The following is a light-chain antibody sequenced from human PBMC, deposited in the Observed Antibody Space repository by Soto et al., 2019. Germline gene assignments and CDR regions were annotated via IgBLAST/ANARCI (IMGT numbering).Light chain of an antibody. Sequence: QSVLTQPPSVSGAPGQRVTISCTGSSSNIGAGYDVHWYQHLPGTAPKLLIYGNSNRPSGVPDRFSGSKSGTSASLAITGLQAEDEADYYCQSYDSSLTPYVFGTGTK. CDR3: QSYDSSLTPYV. J-gene: IGLJ1*01. CDR2: GNS. V-gene: IGLV1-40*01. CDR1: SSNIGAGYD.